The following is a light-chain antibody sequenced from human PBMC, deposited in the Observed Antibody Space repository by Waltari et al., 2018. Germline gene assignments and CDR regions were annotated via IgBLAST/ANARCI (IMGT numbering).Light chain of an antibody. J-gene: IGKJ2*01. CDR3: QQYNNWRT. CDR2: GAS. Sequence: EVLMTQSPATLAAAPGERATLSCRASQSISRNLAWYQQKPGQAPRPLIYGASTRAPGIPDRFSGSGSGTEFTLSISGVQSEDFGVYYCQQYNNWRTFGQGTRLEI. CDR1: QSISRN. V-gene: IGKV3D-15*01.